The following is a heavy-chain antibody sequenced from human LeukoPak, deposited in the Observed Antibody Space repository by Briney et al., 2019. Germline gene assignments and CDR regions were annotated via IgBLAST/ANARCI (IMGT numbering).Heavy chain of an antibody. V-gene: IGHV3-23*01. Sequence: GGSLRLSCAASGFTFSSYAMTWVRQAPGKGLEWVSAISGSGTNTYSADSVKGRFTISRGNSKNTLYLQMNSLRAEDTAVYYCAKRDSGSHYVDYWGQGTLVTVSS. D-gene: IGHD1-26*01. CDR3: AKRDSGSHYVDY. CDR1: GFTFSSYA. CDR2: ISGSGTNT. J-gene: IGHJ4*02.